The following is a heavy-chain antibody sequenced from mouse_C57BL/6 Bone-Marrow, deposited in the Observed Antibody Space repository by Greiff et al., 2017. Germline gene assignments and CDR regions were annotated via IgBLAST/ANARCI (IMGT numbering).Heavy chain of an antibody. J-gene: IGHJ4*01. Sequence: QVQLQQSGAELMKPGASVKLSCKATGYTFTGYWIEWVKQRPGHGLEWIGEILPGSGSTNYNEKFKGQAPFTADPSSNTAYMQLSRLTTEDSAIYYCSLLGRVYAMDYWGQGTSVTVSS. D-gene: IGHD4-1*01. CDR3: SLLGRVYAMDY. CDR1: GYTFTGYW. V-gene: IGHV1-9*01. CDR2: ILPGSGST.